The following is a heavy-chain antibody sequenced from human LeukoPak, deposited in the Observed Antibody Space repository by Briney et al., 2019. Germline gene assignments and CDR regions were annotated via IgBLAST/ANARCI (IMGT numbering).Heavy chain of an antibody. CDR3: AGGSLWSPNWFDP. CDR2: IKQDGSEK. Sequence: HPGGSLRLSCAASGFSISNYWMNWVRQAPGKGLEWVANIKQDGSEKFFVDSVRGRFSISRDNAKNSLYLQMNSLRADDTAVYYCAGGSLWSPNWFDPWGQGTLVTVSS. D-gene: IGHD3-10*01. CDR1: GFSISNYW. V-gene: IGHV3-7*01. J-gene: IGHJ5*02.